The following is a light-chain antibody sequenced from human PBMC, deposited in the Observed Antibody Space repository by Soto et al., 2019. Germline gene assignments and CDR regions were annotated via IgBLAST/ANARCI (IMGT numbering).Light chain of an antibody. CDR1: QTISNY. J-gene: IGKJ3*01. Sequence: DIQMTQSPSSLSASVGDKVTITCRASQTISNYLSWYHQKPGKAPKLLIYLVSSLSSGVPSRFSGSGSGTDFTLTISSLQPEDFATYYCQQANSFPRTFGPGTKVDIK. V-gene: IGKV1-39*01. CDR2: LVS. CDR3: QQANSFPRT.